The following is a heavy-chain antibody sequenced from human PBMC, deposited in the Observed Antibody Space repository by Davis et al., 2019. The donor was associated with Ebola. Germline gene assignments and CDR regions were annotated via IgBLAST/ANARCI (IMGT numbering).Heavy chain of an antibody. CDR2: ISYDGTYK. J-gene: IGHJ4*02. V-gene: IGHV3-30*18. CDR1: GFTFTNYA. D-gene: IGHD3-22*01. Sequence: GESLKISCAASGFTFTNYALHRVRQTPDKGLEWMAVISYDGTYKYYADPVKGRFTISRDNSKNTLYLQMSSLRIEETAVYYCVKGSITMTVVVYFDLWGQGTLVTVSS. CDR3: VKGSITMTVVVYFDL.